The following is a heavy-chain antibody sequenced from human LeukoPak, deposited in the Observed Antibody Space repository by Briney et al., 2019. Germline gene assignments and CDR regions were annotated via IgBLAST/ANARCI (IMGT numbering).Heavy chain of an antibody. CDR3: ATAQPTSSWTGFNV. V-gene: IGHV3-33*01. CDR1: GFSFSNYG. J-gene: IGHJ3*01. CDR2: IWFDGTNK. Sequence: PGRSLRLSCAASGFSFSNYGMHWVRQAPGKGLEWVAIIWFDGTNKYYADSVKGRFTISRDNSKDALYLQMDSLGAEDTAVYYCATAQPTSSWTGFNVWGQGTMVTVSS. D-gene: IGHD6-13*01.